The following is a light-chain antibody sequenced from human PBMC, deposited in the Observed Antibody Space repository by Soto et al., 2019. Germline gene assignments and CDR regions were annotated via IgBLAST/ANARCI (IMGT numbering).Light chain of an antibody. J-gene: IGKJ4*01. CDR2: GAS. CDR1: QSVRSSY. CDR3: QQYGNSPLT. Sequence: IVMTQSPATLSMSPGERATLSCRASQSVRSSYFAWYQQKPGQAPRLLIFGASTRAPGIPDRFSGSGSGTDFTLTISKLEPEDFALFYCQQYGNSPLTFGGGTKVDIK. V-gene: IGKV3-20*01.